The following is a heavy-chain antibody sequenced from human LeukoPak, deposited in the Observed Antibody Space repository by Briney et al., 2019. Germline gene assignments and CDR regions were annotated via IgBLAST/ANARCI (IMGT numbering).Heavy chain of an antibody. V-gene: IGHV1-18*01. D-gene: IGHD3-22*01. CDR1: GYTFTSYG. CDR3: ARDRQITMIVAPSHGAFDI. Sequence: ASVKVSCKASGYTFTSYGISWVRQAPGQGLEWMGWISAYNGNTNYAQKLQGRVTMTTDTSTSTAYMELRSLRSDDTAVYYCARDRQITMIVAPSHGAFDIWGQGTMVTVSS. CDR2: ISAYNGNT. J-gene: IGHJ3*02.